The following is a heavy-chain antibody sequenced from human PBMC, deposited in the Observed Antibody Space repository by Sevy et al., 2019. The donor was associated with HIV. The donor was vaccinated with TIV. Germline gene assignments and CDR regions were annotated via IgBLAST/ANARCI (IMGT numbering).Heavy chain of an antibody. J-gene: IGHJ6*02. CDR1: GFTFSSYG. CDR3: ARPHRTYCSGTSCRYYYYGMDV. CDR2: IWYDGSNK. D-gene: IGHD2-2*01. V-gene: IGHV3-33*01. Sequence: GGSLRLSRAASGFTFSSYGMHWVRQAPGKGLEWVAVIWYDGSNKYYADSVKGRFTISRDNSKNTLYLQMNSLRAEDTAVYYCARPHRTYCSGTSCRYYYYGMDVWGQGTTVTVSS.